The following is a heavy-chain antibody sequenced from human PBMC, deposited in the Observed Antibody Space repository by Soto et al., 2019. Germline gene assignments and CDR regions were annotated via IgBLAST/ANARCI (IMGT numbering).Heavy chain of an antibody. D-gene: IGHD6-19*01. V-gene: IGHV3-9*01. Sequence: GGSLRLSCAASGFTFDDYAMHWVRQAPGKGLEWVSGISWNSGSIGYADSVKGRFTISRDNAKNSLYLQMNSLRAEDTALYYCAKDFSGWTLYYFDYWGQGTLVTVSS. CDR2: ISWNSGSI. CDR3: AKDFSGWTLYYFDY. J-gene: IGHJ4*02. CDR1: GFTFDDYA.